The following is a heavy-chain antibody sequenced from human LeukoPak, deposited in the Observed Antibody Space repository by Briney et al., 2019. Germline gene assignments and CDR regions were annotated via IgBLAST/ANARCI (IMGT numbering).Heavy chain of an antibody. J-gene: IGHJ4*02. CDR3: ATYSSGWYLVY. D-gene: IGHD6-19*01. CDR1: GFIFSSYS. Sequence: GGSLRLSCAASGFIFSSYSMNWVRQAPGKGLECVAYISGDSATTYYADSVRGRFTISRDNAENSLYLHMNRLRDEDTAVYYCATYSSGWYLVYWGQGTLVTVSS. V-gene: IGHV3-48*02. CDR2: ISGDSATT.